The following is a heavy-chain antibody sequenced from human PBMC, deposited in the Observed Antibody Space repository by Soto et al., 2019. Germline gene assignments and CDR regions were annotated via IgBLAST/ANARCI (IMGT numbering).Heavy chain of an antibody. V-gene: IGHV3-23*01. D-gene: IGHD6-6*01. Sequence: GGPLRFSCAASAFSFTRDAISWVRQAPGRGLEWGAAIHDQGASPWYADAWKGRCTMPRGNSKKTLCLQMNSLRADDTAFYYCEKGSASSRPYYFDSWGQGTLVTVSS. CDR1: AFSFTRDA. CDR2: IHDQGASP. J-gene: IGHJ4*02. CDR3: EKGSASSRPYYFDS.